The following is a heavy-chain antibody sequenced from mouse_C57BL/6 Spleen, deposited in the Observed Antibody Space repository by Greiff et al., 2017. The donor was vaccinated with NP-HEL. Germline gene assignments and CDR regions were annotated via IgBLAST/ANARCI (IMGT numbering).Heavy chain of an antibody. V-gene: IGHV1-18*01. Sequence: VHVKQSGPELVKPGASVKIPCKAPGYTFTDYNMDWVKQSHGKSLEWIGDIFPNNGGTIYNQKFKGKATLTVDKSSSTADMELRSLTTEDTAVYYCARSRDQPYLFAYWGQGTLVTVSA. CDR1: GYTFTDYN. D-gene: IGHD5-1-1*01. CDR3: ARSRDQPYLFAY. CDR2: IFPNNGGT. J-gene: IGHJ3*01.